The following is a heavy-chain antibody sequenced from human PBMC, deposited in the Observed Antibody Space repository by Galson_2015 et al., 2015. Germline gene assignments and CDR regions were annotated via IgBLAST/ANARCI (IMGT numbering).Heavy chain of an antibody. CDR1: GFTVSSNY. J-gene: IGHJ5*02. D-gene: IGHD6-13*01. CDR3: ARYSSNWYFFDP. V-gene: IGHV3-53*01. Sequence: SLRLSCAASGFTVSSNYMSWVRQAPGKGLEWVSVIYSGGTTYYADSVKGRFTISRDNSKNTLYLQMNSLRAEDTAVYYCARYSSNWYFFDPWGQGTLVTVSS. CDR2: IYSGGTT.